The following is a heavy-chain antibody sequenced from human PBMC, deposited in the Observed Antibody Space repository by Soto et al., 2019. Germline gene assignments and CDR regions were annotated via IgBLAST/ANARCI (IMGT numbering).Heavy chain of an antibody. V-gene: IGHV4-59*01. CDR1: GGSISSYY. CDR2: IYYSGST. Sequence: PSETLSLTCTVSGGSISSYYWSWIRQPPGKGLEWIGYIYYSGSTNYNPSLKSRVTISVDTSKNQFSLKLSSVTAADTAVYYCAREHSGYDLWFDPWGQGTLVTVSS. D-gene: IGHD5-12*01. CDR3: AREHSGYDLWFDP. J-gene: IGHJ5*02.